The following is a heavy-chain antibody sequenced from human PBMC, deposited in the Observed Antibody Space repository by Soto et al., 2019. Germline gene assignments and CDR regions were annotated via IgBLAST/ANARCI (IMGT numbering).Heavy chain of an antibody. V-gene: IGHV4-59*01. CDR1: GGSFSTYY. J-gene: IGHJ6*02. CDR3: ARDAYYYGSGSSYYYGMDV. Sequence: QVQLQESGPGLVKPSETLSLTCTVSGGSFSTYYWNWIRQPPGKGLEWIGYIYDSWSTNYNPSVKSRVTISVDTSKNQFSLKLSSVTAADTAVYYCARDAYYYGSGSSYYYGMDVWGQGTTVTVSS. D-gene: IGHD3-10*01. CDR2: IYDSWST.